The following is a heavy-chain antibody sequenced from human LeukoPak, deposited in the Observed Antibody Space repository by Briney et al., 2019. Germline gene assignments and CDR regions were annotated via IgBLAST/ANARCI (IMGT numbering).Heavy chain of an antibody. CDR3: ARDRYYYDSSGHSSFDY. V-gene: IGHV4-39*07. CDR1: GGSITSSSYY. Sequence: PSETLSLTCTVSGGSITSSSYYWGWIRQPPGKGLEWIGTIYYSGDIYYNPSLKSRVTMSVDTSKNQFSLKLRSVTAADTAVYYCARDRYYYDSSGHSSFDYWGQGTLVTVSS. CDR2: IYYSGDI. D-gene: IGHD3-22*01. J-gene: IGHJ4*02.